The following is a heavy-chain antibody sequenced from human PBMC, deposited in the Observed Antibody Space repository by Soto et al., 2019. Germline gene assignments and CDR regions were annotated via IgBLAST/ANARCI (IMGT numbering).Heavy chain of an antibody. J-gene: IGHJ6*02. D-gene: IGHD3-10*01. CDR3: ARVDYYGSGSSYYYYYGMDV. V-gene: IGHV4-59*01. CDR1: GGSISSYY. Sequence: SETLSLTCTVSGGSISSYYWSWIRQPPGKGLEWIGYIYYSGSTNYNPSLKSRVTISVDTSKNQFSLKLSSVTAADTAVYYCARVDYYGSGSSYYYYYGMDVWGQGTTVTVSS. CDR2: IYYSGST.